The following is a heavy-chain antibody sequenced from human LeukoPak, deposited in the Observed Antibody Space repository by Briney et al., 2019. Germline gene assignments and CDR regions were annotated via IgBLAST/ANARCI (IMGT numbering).Heavy chain of an antibody. Sequence: GGSLRLSCAASGFTFSNYSMNWVRQAPGKGLEWVSSISSRSTYIFYADSVKGRFTISRDNAKNSLYLQMNSLRAEDTAVYYCASRYSSSRPFDPWGQGTLVTVSS. D-gene: IGHD6-13*01. J-gene: IGHJ5*02. CDR1: GFTFSNYS. V-gene: IGHV3-21*01. CDR2: ISSRSTYI. CDR3: ASRYSSSRPFDP.